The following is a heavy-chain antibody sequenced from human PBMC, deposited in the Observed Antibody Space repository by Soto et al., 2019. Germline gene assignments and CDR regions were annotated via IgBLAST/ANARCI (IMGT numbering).Heavy chain of an antibody. J-gene: IGHJ6*02. CDR1: GYTFTSYG. Sequence: APVKVSCKASGYTFTSYGISWVRQAPGQGLEWMGWISAYNGNTNYAQKLQGRVTMTTDTSTSTAYMELRSLRSDDTAVYYCARDSPSSDXYDIRPPFYYYYYGMDVWGQGTTVTVSS. V-gene: IGHV1-18*01. D-gene: IGHD3-22*01. CDR2: ISAYNGNT. CDR3: ARDSPSSDXYDIRPPFYYYYYGMDV.